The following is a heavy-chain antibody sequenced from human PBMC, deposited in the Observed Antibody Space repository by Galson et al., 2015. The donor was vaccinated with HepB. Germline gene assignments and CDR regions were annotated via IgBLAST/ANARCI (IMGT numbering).Heavy chain of an antibody. J-gene: IGHJ1*01. CDR3: ARGPWFGELKKIFVFQP. V-gene: IGHV1-18*04. Sequence: ASGYTFTTYGISWVRQAPGQGLEWVGWINPYNGGINYAQKFQGRVTMTTDTSTSTAYMELRSLRPGDTAVYYWARGPWFGELKKIFVFQPWGQGTLVTVSS. CDR1: GYTFTTYG. D-gene: IGHD3-10*01. CDR2: INPYNGGI.